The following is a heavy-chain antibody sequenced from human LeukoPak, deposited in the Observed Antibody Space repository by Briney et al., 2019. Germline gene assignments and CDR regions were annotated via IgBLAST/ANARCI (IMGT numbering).Heavy chain of an antibody. D-gene: IGHD5-18*01. CDR3: ATDKSGAAAMVPLGY. CDR2: FDPEDGET. V-gene: IGHV1-24*01. CDR1: GYTLTELS. Sequence: ASVKVSCKVSGYTLTELSMHWVRQAPGKGLEWMGGFDPEDGETIYAQKFQGRVTMTEDTSTDTAYMELSSLRSEDTAVYYCATDKSGAAAMVPLGYWGQGTLVTVSS. J-gene: IGHJ4*02.